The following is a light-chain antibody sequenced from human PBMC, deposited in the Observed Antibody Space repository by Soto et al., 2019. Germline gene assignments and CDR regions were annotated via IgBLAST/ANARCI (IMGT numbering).Light chain of an antibody. V-gene: IGKV1-5*01. Sequence: DIQMTQSPSTLSASVGDRVTVTCRASQSISSWLAWYQQTPGKAPKLLIYDASSLESGVPPRFSGSGSGTEFTLTISSLQPEDFATYYCQQYNSPYTFGQGTKLEIK. CDR2: DAS. CDR1: QSISSW. J-gene: IGKJ2*01. CDR3: QQYNSPYT.